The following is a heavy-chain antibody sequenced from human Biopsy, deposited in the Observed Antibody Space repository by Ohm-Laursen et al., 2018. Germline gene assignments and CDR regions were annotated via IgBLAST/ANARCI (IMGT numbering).Heavy chain of an antibody. CDR3: ARDRGYYADRTVPGCFDL. J-gene: IGHJ2*01. V-gene: IGHV3-9*01. D-gene: IGHD3-22*01. CDR1: GFKFHDYA. CDR2: ISWHGPLK. Sequence: SLRLSCAASGFKFHDYAMHWVRQVPGKGLAWVAGISWHGPLKFYADSVKGRFTISRDNTKKILFLQMNSLRLEDTAFYYCARDRGYYADRTVPGCFDLWGRGTLVTVSS.